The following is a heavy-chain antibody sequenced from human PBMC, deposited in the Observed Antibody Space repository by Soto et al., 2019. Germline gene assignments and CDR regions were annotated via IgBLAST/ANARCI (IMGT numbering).Heavy chain of an antibody. D-gene: IGHD1-1*01. V-gene: IGHV4-31*03. CDR1: GGSVNSGGYH. CDR2: IYYSGST. Sequence: SETLSLTCTVSGGSVNSGGYHWSWIRQHPGKGLEWIGDIYYSGSTYYNPSLKSRVTISIDTSTNHFSLHLSALTAADTAVYYCARAPIPNWNYYGMDVWGQGTTVS. CDR3: ARAPIPNWNYYGMDV. J-gene: IGHJ6*02.